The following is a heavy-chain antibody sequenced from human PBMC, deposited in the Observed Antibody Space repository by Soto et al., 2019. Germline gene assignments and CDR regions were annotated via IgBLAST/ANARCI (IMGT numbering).Heavy chain of an antibody. CDR3: AKDLDNGDHGGYYVYGMEI. CDR2: ISHDGSNK. J-gene: IGHJ6*02. CDR1: RFTFSSYG. D-gene: IGHD1-26*01. Sequence: HPGGSLRLSCAASRFTFSSYGMHSVRQAPGKGLEWVAVISHDGSNKYYADSVKGRFTISRDNSKNTLYLQMNSLRAEDTAVYYCAKDLDNGDHGGYYVYGMEIWGQETT. V-gene: IGHV3-30*18.